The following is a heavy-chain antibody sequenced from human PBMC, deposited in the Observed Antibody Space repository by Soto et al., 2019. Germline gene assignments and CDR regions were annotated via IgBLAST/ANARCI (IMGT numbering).Heavy chain of an antibody. J-gene: IGHJ4*02. CDR2: ISYDGSNK. Sequence: QVHLVDSGGGVVQPGRSLRVSCAASGFTFSRYGMYWVRQAPGKGLEWVAAISYDGSNKYYADSVKGRFTISRDNSKNTLYLQMNSLRGEDTAVYYCAKGSYSGIYSDFDYWGQGTLVTVSS. CDR1: GFTFSRYG. D-gene: IGHD1-26*01. CDR3: AKGSYSGIYSDFDY. V-gene: IGHV3-30*18.